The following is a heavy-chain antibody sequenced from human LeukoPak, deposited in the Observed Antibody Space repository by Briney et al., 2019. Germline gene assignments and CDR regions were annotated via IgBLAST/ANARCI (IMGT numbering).Heavy chain of an antibody. J-gene: IGHJ3*02. V-gene: IGHV4-39*01. D-gene: IGHD2-21*01. CDR3: SRSVMVIDIDAFHI. Sequence: PSETLSLTCTVSGGSISSSSYYWGWIRQPRGKGLEWIGSIYYSGSTYYNPSLKSRVTISVDTSKNQFSLKLSSVTAADTPVYYCSRSVMVIDIDAFHIWRQGTMVTVS. CDR1: GGSISSSSYY. CDR2: IYYSGST.